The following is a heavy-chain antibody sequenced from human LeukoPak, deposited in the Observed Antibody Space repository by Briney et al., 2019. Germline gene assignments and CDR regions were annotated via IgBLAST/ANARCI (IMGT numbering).Heavy chain of an antibody. CDR2: ISFDGSYK. CDR3: AKSVDDSSGWPAFDI. Sequence: GGSLRLSCAASGFTFSSYGMHRVRQAPGKGLEWVAGISFDGSYKYYADSVKGRFTISRDNSKNTLYLQMNSLRAEDTAVYYCAKSVDDSSGWPAFDIWGQGTMVTVSS. D-gene: IGHD3-22*01. CDR1: GFTFSSYG. J-gene: IGHJ3*02. V-gene: IGHV3-30*18.